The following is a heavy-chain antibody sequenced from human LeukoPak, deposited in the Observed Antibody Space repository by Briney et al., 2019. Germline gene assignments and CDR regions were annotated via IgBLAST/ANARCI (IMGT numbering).Heavy chain of an antibody. CDR2: IYYSGST. Sequence: SETLSLTCTVSGGSISSYYWSWIRQPPGKGLEWIGYIYYSGSTSYNPSLKSRVTISVDTSKNQFSLKLSSVTAADTAVYYCASREGDLDYWGQGTLVTVSS. V-gene: IGHV4-59*01. D-gene: IGHD3-10*01. J-gene: IGHJ4*02. CDR3: ASREGDLDY. CDR1: GGSISSYY.